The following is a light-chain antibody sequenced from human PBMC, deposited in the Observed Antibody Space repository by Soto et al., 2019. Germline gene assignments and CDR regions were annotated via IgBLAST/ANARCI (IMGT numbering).Light chain of an antibody. J-gene: IGKJ1*01. V-gene: IGKV3-11*01. Sequence: EIVLTQSPATLSLSPGERATLSCRASQSVGSYLAWYQQKPGQAPRLLIYDASNRATGIPARFSGSGSGTDFTLTISSREPEDFAVYYCQQRSNWWTFGQGTKVEIK. CDR2: DAS. CDR3: QQRSNWWT. CDR1: QSVGSY.